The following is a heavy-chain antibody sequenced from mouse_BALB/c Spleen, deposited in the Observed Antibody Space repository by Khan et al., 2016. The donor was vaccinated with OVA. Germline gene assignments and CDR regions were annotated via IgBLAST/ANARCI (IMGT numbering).Heavy chain of an antibody. CDR2: INPRSADT. CDR3: ARRTTVYAMDY. Sequence: QVQLKESGAELTRPGASVKMSCKASGYTFTSNTMHWVKQRPGQGLEWIGYINPRSADTNYNQNFKDKATLTADTSSSTAYKQLTSLTSEDSSVYCCARRTTVYAMDYWGQGTSVTVSS. V-gene: IGHV1-4*01. CDR1: GYTFTSNT. D-gene: IGHD1-1*01. J-gene: IGHJ4*01.